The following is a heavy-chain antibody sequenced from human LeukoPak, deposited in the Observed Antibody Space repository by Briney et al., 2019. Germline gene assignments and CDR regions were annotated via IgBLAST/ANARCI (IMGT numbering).Heavy chain of an antibody. V-gene: IGHV3-23*01. J-gene: IGHJ6*03. CDR3: ATGGNSYYYYYMDV. Sequence: GGSLRLSFAASGFTFSSYAMSWVRQAPGKGLEWVSAISGSGGSTYYADSVKGRFTISRDNSKNTLYLQMNSLRAEDTAVYYCATGGNSYYYYYMDVWGKGTTVTVSS. D-gene: IGHD4-23*01. CDR1: GFTFSSYA. CDR2: ISGSGGST.